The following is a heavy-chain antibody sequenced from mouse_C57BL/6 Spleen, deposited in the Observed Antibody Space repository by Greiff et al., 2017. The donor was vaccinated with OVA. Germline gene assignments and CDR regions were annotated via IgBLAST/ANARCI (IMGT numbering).Heavy chain of an antibody. D-gene: IGHD1-1*01. Sequence: VQLQQPDAELVKPGASVKISCKVSGYTFTDHTIHWMKQRPEQGLEWIGYIYPRDGSTQYNEKFKGKATLTADKSSSTAYMQLSSLTSEDSADYFCARNYGSSYWYFDVWGTGTTVTVSS. J-gene: IGHJ1*03. CDR3: ARNYGSSYWYFDV. CDR1: GYTFTDHT. V-gene: IGHV1-78*01. CDR2: IYPRDGST.